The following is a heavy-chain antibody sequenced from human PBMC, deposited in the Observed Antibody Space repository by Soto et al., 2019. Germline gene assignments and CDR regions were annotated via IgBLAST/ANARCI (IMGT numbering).Heavy chain of an antibody. CDR1: GGSISSSSNF. Sequence: QLQLQESGPGLVKPSETLSLTCTVSGGSISSSSNFWGWIRQPPGKGLEWIGSIYYSGSTNYNPSLNSRVTISGDTSRNQFSLKLSSVTAADTAVFYCARTFSSGWFYFDYWGQGTLVTVSS. V-gene: IGHV4-39*01. CDR2: IYYSGST. D-gene: IGHD3-10*01. CDR3: ARTFSSGWFYFDY. J-gene: IGHJ4*02.